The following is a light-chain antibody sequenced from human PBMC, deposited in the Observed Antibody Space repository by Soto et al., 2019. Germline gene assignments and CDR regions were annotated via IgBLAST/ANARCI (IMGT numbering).Light chain of an antibody. J-gene: IGLJ2*01. CDR2: EVS. CDR3: SSYAGSNNVV. V-gene: IGLV2-8*01. CDR1: SSDVGGYNY. Sequence: QSALTQPPSASGSPGSSVSISCTGTSSDVGGYNYVSWYQQHPGKAPKLMIYEVSKRPSGVPDRFSGSKSGNTASLTVSGLQAEDEADYYCSSYAGSNNVVFGGGTQLTVL.